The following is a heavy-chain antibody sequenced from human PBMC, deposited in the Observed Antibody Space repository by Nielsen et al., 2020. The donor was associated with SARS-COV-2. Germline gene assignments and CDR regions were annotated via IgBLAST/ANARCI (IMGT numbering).Heavy chain of an antibody. J-gene: IGHJ4*02. CDR1: GYSFTSYW. V-gene: IGHV5-51*01. CDR2: IYPGDSES. D-gene: IGHD5-24*01. CDR3: ARQALGRDGYINPDY. Sequence: GESLKISCKGSGYSFTSYWIGWVRQMPGKGLEWMGIIYPGDSESRYSPSFQGQITISADKSISTAYLQWSSLKASDTAMYYCARQALGRDGYINPDYWGQGTLVTVSS.